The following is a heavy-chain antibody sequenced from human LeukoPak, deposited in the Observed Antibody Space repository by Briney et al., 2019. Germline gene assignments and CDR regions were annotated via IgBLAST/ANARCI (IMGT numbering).Heavy chain of an antibody. CDR3: ARVSPNTVTTLQYFDY. D-gene: IGHD4-17*01. CDR1: GFTFSSYE. V-gene: IGHV3-48*03. Sequence: QPGGSLRLSCAASGFTFSSYEMNWVRQAPGKGLEWVSYISSSGSTIYYADSVKGRFTISGDNAKNSLYLQMNSLRAEDTAVYYCARVSPNTVTTLQYFDYWGQGTLVTVSS. J-gene: IGHJ4*02. CDR2: ISSSGSTI.